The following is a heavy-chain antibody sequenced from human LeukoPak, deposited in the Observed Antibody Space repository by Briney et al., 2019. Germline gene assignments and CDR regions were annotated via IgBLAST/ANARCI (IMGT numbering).Heavy chain of an antibody. CDR3: ARRIPGFFFDY. CDR2: IYYNEIT. V-gene: IGHV4-39*01. D-gene: IGHD2-21*01. Sequence: PSETLSLTCTVSGDSIYSSNYYWGWIRQPPGKGLEWIGCIYYNEITYYSPSLKSRVTISVDTSKNQFSLNLSSVTAADTAVYYCARRIPGFFFDYWGQGTLVTVSS. J-gene: IGHJ4*02. CDR1: GDSIYSSNYY.